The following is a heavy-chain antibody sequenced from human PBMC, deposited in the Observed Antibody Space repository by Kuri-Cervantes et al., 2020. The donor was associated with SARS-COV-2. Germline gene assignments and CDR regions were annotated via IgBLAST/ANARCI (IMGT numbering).Heavy chain of an antibody. CDR2: IYTSGST. CDR3: ARSSNDFWSGYYIGYDWFDP. J-gene: IGHJ5*02. CDR1: GGSISSYY. Sequence: LSCTVSGGSISSYYWSWIRQPAGKGLEWIGRIYTSGSTNYNPSLKSRVTMSVDTSKNQFSLKLSSVTAADTAVYYCARSSNDFWSGYYIGYDWFDPWGQGTLVTVSS. V-gene: IGHV4-4*07. D-gene: IGHD3-3*01.